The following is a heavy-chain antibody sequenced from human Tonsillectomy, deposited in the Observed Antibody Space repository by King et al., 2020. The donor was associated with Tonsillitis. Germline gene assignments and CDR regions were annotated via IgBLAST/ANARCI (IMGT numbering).Heavy chain of an antibody. D-gene: IGHD2-21*02. J-gene: IGHJ4*02. CDR2: ITWDRGIT. Sequence: VQLVESGGVVVQPGGSLRLSCAASGFSFFVDTIPWVRQAPGEGLERGSLITWDRGITYFAVSVDGRFTIARDNSKNSLYLQWNSLRTEDTALYYCAKTSDPIVVVTAPLGYWGQGTLVTVSS. CDR1: GFSFFVDT. V-gene: IGHV3-43*01. CDR3: AKTSDPIVVVTAPLGY.